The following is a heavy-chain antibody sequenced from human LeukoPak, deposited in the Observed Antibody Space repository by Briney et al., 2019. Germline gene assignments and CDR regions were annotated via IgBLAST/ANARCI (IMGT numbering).Heavy chain of an antibody. CDR1: GGSFISYA. CDR3: ARIRTIVRGPDGFDI. D-gene: IGHD3-10*01. V-gene: IGHV1-69*01. J-gene: IGHJ3*02. CDR2: IIPIFGTA. Sequence: SGKVSCKAAGGSFISYAISWGRQAPGQGLEWRGGIIPIFGTANYAQKFQGRVTITAAESTSTAYMELSSLRSEDTAVYYCARIRTIVRGPDGFDIWGQGTLVTVSS.